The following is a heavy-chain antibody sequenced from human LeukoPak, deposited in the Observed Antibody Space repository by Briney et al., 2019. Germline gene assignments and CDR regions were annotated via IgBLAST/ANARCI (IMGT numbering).Heavy chain of an antibody. J-gene: IGHJ5*02. D-gene: IGHD4-23*01. CDR1: GFSFSSYA. CDR2: ISYDGSNK. V-gene: IGHV3-30*03. CDR3: ARGTTVVWKPPFDP. Sequence: GGSLRLSCAASGFSFSSYAIHWVRQAPCKGLEWVALISYDGSNKYYVDSVKGRFAISRDNSKNTLYLQMNSLRAEDTAVYYCARGTTVVWKPPFDPWGQGTLVTVSS.